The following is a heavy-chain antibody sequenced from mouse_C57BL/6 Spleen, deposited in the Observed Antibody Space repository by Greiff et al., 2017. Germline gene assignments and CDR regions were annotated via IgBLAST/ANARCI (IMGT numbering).Heavy chain of an antibody. CDR1: GYAFSSYR. D-gene: IGHD1-1*01. CDR2: LYPGDGDT. J-gene: IGHJ2*01. Sequence: QVQLQQSGAELVKPGASVKISCKASGYAFSSYRMNWVKQRPGKGLEWIGQLYPGDGDTNYNGKFKGKATLTADKSSSTAYMKLSSLTSEDSAVYFCARLDGSADYWGQGTTLTVSS. CDR3: ARLDGSADY. V-gene: IGHV1-80*01.